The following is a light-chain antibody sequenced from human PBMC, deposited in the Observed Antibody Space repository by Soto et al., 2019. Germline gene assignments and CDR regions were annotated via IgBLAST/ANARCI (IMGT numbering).Light chain of an antibody. V-gene: IGKV1-5*03. CDR1: QNINTW. CDR2: KAS. CDR3: QQYSGYPWT. J-gene: IGKJ1*01. Sequence: DIQMTQSPSTLSASVGDRVTITCRASQNINTWLAWYQQKPGKAPKLLIYKASILHSGVPSRFSGSGSATEYTLTISSLQPDDFATYYCQQYSGYPWTFGQGTKVAIK.